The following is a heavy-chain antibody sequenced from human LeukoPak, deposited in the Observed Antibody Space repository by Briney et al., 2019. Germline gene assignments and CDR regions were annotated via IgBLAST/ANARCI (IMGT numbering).Heavy chain of an antibody. J-gene: IGHJ4*02. V-gene: IGHV5-51*01. CDR1: GYSFTSYW. Sequence: GESLKIPCKGSGYSFTSYWVGWVRQMPGKGLEWMGIIYPGDSDTRYSPSFQGQVTISADKSISTAYLQWSSLKASDTAMYYCARFALGYSYYFDYWGQGTLVTVSS. CDR2: IYPGDSDT. CDR3: ARFALGYSYYFDY. D-gene: IGHD3-22*01.